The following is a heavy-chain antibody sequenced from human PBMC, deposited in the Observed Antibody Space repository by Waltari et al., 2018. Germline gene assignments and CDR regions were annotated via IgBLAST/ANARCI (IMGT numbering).Heavy chain of an antibody. CDR1: GFTFRSYS. J-gene: IGHJ4*02. V-gene: IGHV3-48*01. D-gene: IGHD6-13*01. Sequence: EVQLVESGGGLVQPGGSLRLSCAASGFTFRSYSMNWVRQAPGKGLEWVSYISSSSSTIYYADSVKGRFTISRDNAKNSLYLQMNSLRAEDTAVYYCARNPGIAAAGGLDYWGQGTLVTVSS. CDR3: ARNPGIAAAGGLDY. CDR2: ISSSSSTI.